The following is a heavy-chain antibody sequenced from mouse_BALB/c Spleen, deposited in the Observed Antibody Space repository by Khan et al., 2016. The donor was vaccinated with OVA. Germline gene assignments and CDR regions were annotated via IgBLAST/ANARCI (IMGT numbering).Heavy chain of an antibody. Sequence: QVQLQQSGAELVKAGASVKMSCKASGYTFTSYWMHWVKQRPGQGLEWFAETNPTNGRTYYNEKFKSKATLTVDKSSSTAYMLLSGPTFEDSAVYYGARIKKIVSTYFDYWGQGTTLTVAS. CDR3: ARIKKIVSTYFDY. D-gene: IGHD2-5*01. J-gene: IGHJ2*01. CDR1: GYTFTSYW. V-gene: IGHV1S81*02. CDR2: TNPTNGRT.